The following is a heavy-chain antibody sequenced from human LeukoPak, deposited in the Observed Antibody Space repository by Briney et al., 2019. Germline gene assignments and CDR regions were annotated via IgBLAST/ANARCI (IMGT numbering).Heavy chain of an antibody. CDR3: ARGAGGYSYGYYFDY. CDR1: GGSIRSSYYY. CDR2: IYDSGST. V-gene: IGHV4-39*01. D-gene: IGHD5-18*01. J-gene: IGHJ4*02. Sequence: PSETLSLTCTVSGGSIRSSYYYWGWIRQPPGKGLEWIGSIYDSGSTYYNPSLKSRVTISVDTSKNQFSLKLNSVTAADTAVYYCARGAGGYSYGYYFDYWGQGTLVTVSS.